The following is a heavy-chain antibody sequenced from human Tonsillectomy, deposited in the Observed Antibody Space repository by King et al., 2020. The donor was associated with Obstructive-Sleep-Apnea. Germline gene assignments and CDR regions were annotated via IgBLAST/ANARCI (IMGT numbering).Heavy chain of an antibody. CDR3: AAVPDRDGDFDY. V-gene: IGHV1-58*02. D-gene: IGHD1-14*01. Sequence: QLVQSGPEVKKPGTSVKVSCKAAGFSFTSSSMQWVRQARGQRLEWIGWIVVCSGNTLYGQRCQERVTITRDVSTSTAYTALSSLRSDDTAVYYCAAVPDRDGDFDYWGQGTLVTVSP. CDR2: IVVCSGNT. CDR1: GFSFTSSS. J-gene: IGHJ4*02.